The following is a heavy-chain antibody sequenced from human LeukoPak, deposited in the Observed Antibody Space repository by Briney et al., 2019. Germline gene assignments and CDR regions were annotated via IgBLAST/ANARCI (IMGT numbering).Heavy chain of an antibody. CDR2: IYYSGST. Sequence: SETLSLTCTVSGGSISSSSYYWGWIRQPPGKGLEWIGSIYYSGSTYYNPSLKSRVTISVDTSKNQFSLKLSSVTAADTAVYYCARVGGPGYYDSSGSYAFDIWGQGTMVTVSS. J-gene: IGHJ3*02. CDR3: ARVGGPGYYDSSGSYAFDI. CDR1: GGSISSSSYY. D-gene: IGHD3-22*01. V-gene: IGHV4-39*07.